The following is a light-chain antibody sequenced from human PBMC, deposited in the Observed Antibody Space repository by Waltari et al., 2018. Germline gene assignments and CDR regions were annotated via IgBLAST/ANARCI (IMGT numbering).Light chain of an antibody. J-gene: IGKJ1*01. CDR2: AAS. CDR3: QQYNGWPRT. Sequence: EIVMTQSPATLSVSPGDRATLSCRPSQSVSSNLAWYQQHPGQAPRLLIYAASTRATGVPARFSGSGSGTDFTLTISSLQSEDFAVYYCQQYNGWPRTFGQGTKVEI. CDR1: QSVSSN. V-gene: IGKV3-15*01.